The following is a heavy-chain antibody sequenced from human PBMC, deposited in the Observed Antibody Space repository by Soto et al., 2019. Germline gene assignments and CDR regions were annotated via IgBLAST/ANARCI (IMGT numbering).Heavy chain of an antibody. D-gene: IGHD2-8*01. CDR1: GGSFSDYY. CDR2: INHSGST. J-gene: IGHJ5*02. Sequence: SETLSLTCAVCGGSFSDYYWSWIRQPPGKGLEWIGQINHSGSTNYNPSLKSRVTISADTSKNQFSLKLTSVTAADAALYYCVRSNWFDPSGQGTPVTVSS. CDR3: VRSNWFDP. V-gene: IGHV4-34*01.